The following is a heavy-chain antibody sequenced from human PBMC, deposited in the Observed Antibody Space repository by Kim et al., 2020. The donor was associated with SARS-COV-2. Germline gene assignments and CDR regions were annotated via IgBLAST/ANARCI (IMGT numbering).Heavy chain of an antibody. D-gene: IGHD2-21*02. V-gene: IGHV3-23*01. CDR2: ISGSGGSK. J-gene: IGHJ4*02. CDR1: GFTFSSYA. Sequence: GGSLRLSCAASGFTFSSYAMSWVRQAPGKGLEWVSAISGSGGSKYYADSVKGRFTISRDNSKNTLYLQMNSLRAEDTAVYYCAKDPIVVVTAILDYWGQGTLVTVSS. CDR3: AKDPIVVVTAILDY.